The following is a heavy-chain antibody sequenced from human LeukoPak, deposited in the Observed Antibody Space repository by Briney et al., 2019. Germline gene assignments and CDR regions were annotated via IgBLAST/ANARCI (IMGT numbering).Heavy chain of an antibody. Sequence: SETLSLTCAVYGGSFSGYYWSWIRQPPGKGLEWIGGINTSGSTNYNPSLKSRVTMSVDTSKNQFSLKLSSVTAADTAVYYCARGKGIAVACRKVHWFDPGGQGTLVTVSS. CDR1: GGSFSGYY. CDR3: ARGKGIAVACRKVHWFDP. J-gene: IGHJ5*02. V-gene: IGHV4-34*01. D-gene: IGHD6-19*01. CDR2: INTSGST.